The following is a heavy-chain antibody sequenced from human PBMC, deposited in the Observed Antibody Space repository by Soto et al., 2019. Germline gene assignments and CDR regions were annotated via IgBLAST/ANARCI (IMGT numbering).Heavy chain of an antibody. Sequence: EVQLVESGGGLVQPGGSLRLSCAASGFTFSSYDMHWVRQATGKGLEWVSAIGTAGDTYYPGSVKGRFTISRENAKNSLYLQMNSLRAGDTAVYYCARGTNRPRDYYYYMDVWGKGTTVTVSS. D-gene: IGHD2-8*01. CDR1: GFTFSSYD. V-gene: IGHV3-13*01. J-gene: IGHJ6*03. CDR2: IGTAGDT. CDR3: ARGTNRPRDYYYYMDV.